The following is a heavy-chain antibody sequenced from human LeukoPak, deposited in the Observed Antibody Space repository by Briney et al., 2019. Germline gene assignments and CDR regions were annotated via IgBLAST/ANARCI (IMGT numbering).Heavy chain of an antibody. D-gene: IGHD5-24*01. J-gene: IGHJ3*02. Sequence: ASVKVSCKASGYTFTSYGISWMRQPPAQGLEWMGWISAYNGNTNYAQKLQGRVTMTTHTPTSTAYMELRSLRSDDTAVYYCARDSGPAQFDAFDIWGQGTMVTVSS. CDR2: ISAYNGNT. CDR1: GYTFTSYG. V-gene: IGHV1-18*04. CDR3: ARDSGPAQFDAFDI.